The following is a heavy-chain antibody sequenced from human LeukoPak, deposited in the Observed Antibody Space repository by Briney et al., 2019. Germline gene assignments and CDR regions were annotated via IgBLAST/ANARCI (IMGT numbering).Heavy chain of an antibody. CDR1: GGTFSSYT. CDR2: IIPILGTA. Sequence: ASVKVSCKASGGTFSSYTISWVRQAPGQGLEWMGRIIPILGTANYAQKFQGRVTITADKSTSTAYMELSSLRSEDTAVYYCAAEGDIVVVPAAISRYNWFDPWGQGTLVTVSS. D-gene: IGHD2-2*02. J-gene: IGHJ5*02. CDR3: AAEGDIVVVPAAISRYNWFDP. V-gene: IGHV1-69*08.